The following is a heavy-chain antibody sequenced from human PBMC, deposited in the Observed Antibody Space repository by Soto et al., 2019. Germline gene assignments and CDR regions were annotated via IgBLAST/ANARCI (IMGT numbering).Heavy chain of an antibody. CDR3: VNYGSGRRAFVD. V-gene: IGHV3-66*01. CDR2: MYRGGIT. D-gene: IGHD3-10*01. J-gene: IGHJ4*02. CDR1: GFNVNDNY. Sequence: GGSLRLSCAASGFNVNDNYITWVRQAPGKGLEWISVMYRGGITAYADSVKGRFTISKDNSKNMAYLQMNRLGAEDSGLYYCVNYGSGRRAFVDWGQGTLVTVSS.